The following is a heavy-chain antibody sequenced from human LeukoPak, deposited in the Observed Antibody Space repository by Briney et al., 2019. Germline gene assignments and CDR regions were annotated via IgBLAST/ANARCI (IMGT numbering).Heavy chain of an antibody. CDR1: GGSISSGGYS. J-gene: IGHJ4*02. CDR2: IYHSGST. D-gene: IGHD1-7*01. CDR3: ARDRNYGRLYYFDY. V-gene: IGHV4-30-2*01. Sequence: SQTLSLTCAVSGGSISSGGYSWSWIRQPPGKGLEWIGYIYHSGSTYYNPSLKSRVTISVDTSKNQFSLKLSSVTAADTAVYYCARDRNYGRLYYFDYWGQGTLVTVSS.